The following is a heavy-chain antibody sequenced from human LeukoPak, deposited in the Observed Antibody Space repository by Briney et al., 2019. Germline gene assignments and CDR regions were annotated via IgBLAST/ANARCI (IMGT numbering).Heavy chain of an antibody. CDR2: IYYSGST. D-gene: IGHD3-10*01. V-gene: IGHV4-61*08. Sequence: PSETLSLTCTVSGGSISSGEYYWSWIRQPPGKGLEWIGYIYYSGSTNYNPSLKSRVTISVDTSKNQFSLKLSSVTAADTAVYYCARTGKGSDYWGQGTLVTVSS. CDR1: GGSISSGEYY. CDR3: ARTGKGSDY. J-gene: IGHJ4*02.